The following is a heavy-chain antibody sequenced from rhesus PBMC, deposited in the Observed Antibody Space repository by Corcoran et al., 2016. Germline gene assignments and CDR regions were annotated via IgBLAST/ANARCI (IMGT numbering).Heavy chain of an antibody. CDR3: AREGFSGYSYAFDF. CDR1: GYSISSNY. Sequence: QVQLQESGPGLVKPSETLSLTCAVSGYSISSNYWSWIRQPPGKGLEWIGYIYGSIGSTYYNPSLKSRVTISTDTSKNQFSLKLSSVTAADTAVYYCAREGFSGYSYAFDFWGQGLRVTVSS. D-gene: IGHD5-24*01. CDR2: IYGSIGST. V-gene: IGHV4-147*01. J-gene: IGHJ3*01.